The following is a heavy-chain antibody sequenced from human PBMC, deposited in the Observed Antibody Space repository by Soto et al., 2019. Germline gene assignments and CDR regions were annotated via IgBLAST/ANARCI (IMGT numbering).Heavy chain of an antibody. Sequence: QPGGSLRLSCAASGFTFRSYWMHWVRQAPGKGLVWVPRINRDGSSTSYADSVKGRFTISRDNSKNTLYLQMNSLRAEDTAVYYCAREFWSGPFDYWGQGTLVTVSS. D-gene: IGHD3-3*01. CDR3: AREFWSGPFDY. V-gene: IGHV3-74*01. J-gene: IGHJ4*02. CDR2: INRDGSST. CDR1: GFTFRSYW.